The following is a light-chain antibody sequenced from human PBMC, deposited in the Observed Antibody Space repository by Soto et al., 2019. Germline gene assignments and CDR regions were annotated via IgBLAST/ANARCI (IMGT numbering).Light chain of an antibody. J-gene: IGKJ3*01. CDR3: QQADTVPFT. CDR1: QGISTW. Sequence: DIQMTQSPSSVSASVGDRVSITCRASQGISTWLAWYQQKPGKAPKLLIYAATNLQGGVPSRFSGSGSGTDFTLTISSLQPEDCANYFCQQADTVPFTFGPGTKVDVK. CDR2: AAT. V-gene: IGKV1D-12*01.